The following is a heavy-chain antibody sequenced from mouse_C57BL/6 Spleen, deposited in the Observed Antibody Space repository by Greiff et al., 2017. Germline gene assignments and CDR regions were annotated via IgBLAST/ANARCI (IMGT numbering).Heavy chain of an antibody. D-gene: IGHD2-3*01. Sequence: DVQLQESGPGLVKPSQSLSLTCSVTGYSITSGYYWNWIRQFPGNKLEWMGYISYDGSNNYNPSLKNRISITRDTSKNQFFLKLNSVTTEDTATYYCARVGGYYDYAMDYWGQGTSVTVSS. V-gene: IGHV3-6*01. CDR3: ARVGGYYDYAMDY. J-gene: IGHJ4*01. CDR2: ISYDGSN. CDR1: GYSITSGYY.